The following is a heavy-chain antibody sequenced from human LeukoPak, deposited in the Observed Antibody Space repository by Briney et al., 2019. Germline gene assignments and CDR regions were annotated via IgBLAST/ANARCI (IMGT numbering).Heavy chain of an antibody. CDR2: ISYDGSNK. CDR3: ARDPSNYYFDY. Sequence: GGSLRLSCAASGFTFSSYAMHWVRQAPGKGLEWVAVISYDGSNKYYADSVKGRFTISRDNSKNTLYLQMNSLRAEDTAVYYCARDPSNYYFDYWGQGTLVTVSS. V-gene: IGHV3-30*04. D-gene: IGHD4/OR15-4a*01. J-gene: IGHJ4*02. CDR1: GFTFSSYA.